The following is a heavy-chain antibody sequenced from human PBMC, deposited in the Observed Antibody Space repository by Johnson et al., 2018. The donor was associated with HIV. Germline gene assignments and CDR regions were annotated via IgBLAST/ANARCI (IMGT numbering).Heavy chain of an antibody. J-gene: IGHJ3*02. CDR3: ARDPFGYSYGFDAFDI. D-gene: IGHD5-18*01. CDR1: GFTFDDYG. V-gene: IGHV3-20*04. CDR2: ISWNSGSI. Sequence: VQLVESGGGVVRPGGSLRLSCAASGFTFDDYGMSWVRQAPGKGLEWVSGISWNSGSIGYADSVKGRFTISRDNAKNSLYLQMNSLRAEDTAVYYCARDPFGYSYGFDAFDIWGQGTMVTVSS.